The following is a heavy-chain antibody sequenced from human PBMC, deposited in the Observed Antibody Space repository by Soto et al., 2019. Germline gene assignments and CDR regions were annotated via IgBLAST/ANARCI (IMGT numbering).Heavy chain of an antibody. Sequence: QVQLQQWGAGLLKPSETLSLTCAVYGGSFSGYYWSWIRQPPGKGLEWIGEINHSGSTNYNPSLKSRVHISVDTSTNQSSRKRSSVPAADTAVYYCARGRGIAAAGKGYWGQGTLVTVSS. CDR3: ARGRGIAAAGKGY. D-gene: IGHD6-13*01. CDR2: INHSGST. J-gene: IGHJ4*02. V-gene: IGHV4-34*01. CDR1: GGSFSGYY.